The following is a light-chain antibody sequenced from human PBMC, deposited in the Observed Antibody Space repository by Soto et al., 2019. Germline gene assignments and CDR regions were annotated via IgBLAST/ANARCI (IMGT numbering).Light chain of an antibody. J-gene: IGKJ1*01. V-gene: IGKV3-20*01. CDR3: QHPWT. CDR2: GVS. Sequence: EIVLTQSPATLSLSPGDRATLSCRASQSVRSDYFAWYQQKPGQPPRVILFGVSTRATAIPDRFSGSGSGTDFTLTISRLEPDDFGLYYCQHPWTFGQGTKVDIK. CDR1: QSVRSDY.